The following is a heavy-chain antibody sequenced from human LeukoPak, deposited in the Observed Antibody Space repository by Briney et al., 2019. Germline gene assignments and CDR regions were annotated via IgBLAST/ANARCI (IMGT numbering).Heavy chain of an antibody. CDR1: GGSISSYY. CDR2: IYTSGST. CDR3: ARDYPPPQLLPHYYYYMDV. D-gene: IGHD2-2*01. Sequence: SETLSLTCTVSGGSISSYYWSWIRQPAGKGLEWIGRIYTSGSTNYNPSLKSRVTMSVDTSKNQFSLKLSSVTAADTAVYYCARDYPPPQLLPHYYYYMDVWGKGTTVTVSS. V-gene: IGHV4-4*07. J-gene: IGHJ6*03.